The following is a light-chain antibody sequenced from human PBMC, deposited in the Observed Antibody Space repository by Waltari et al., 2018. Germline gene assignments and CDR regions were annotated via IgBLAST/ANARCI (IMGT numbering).Light chain of an antibody. CDR3: CSYAGSSPSVV. CDR1: SSYVGCFSL. CDR2: EGS. V-gene: IGLV2-23*01. Sequence: QSSLTQPAPVSGSPGPSTTIPSTRTSSYVGCFSLFSCYQHHPGKAPKVMIYEGSERPSGVSNRFSGSKSGNTASLTISGLQAEDEAYYYCCSYAGSSPSVVFGGGTKLTVL. J-gene: IGLJ2*01.